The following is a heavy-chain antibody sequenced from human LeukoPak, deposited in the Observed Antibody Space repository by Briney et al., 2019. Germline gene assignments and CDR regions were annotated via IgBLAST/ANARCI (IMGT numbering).Heavy chain of an antibody. CDR1: GFTFSSYE. D-gene: IGHD2-15*01. Sequence: GGSLRLSCAASGFTFSSYEMNWVRQAPGKGLEWVSYISSSGSTIYYADSVNGRFTISRDNAKNSLYLQMNSLRAEDTAIYYCARDSGCSGGSCYPYYDYWGQGTLVTVSS. J-gene: IGHJ4*02. CDR3: ARDSGCSGGSCYPYYDY. V-gene: IGHV3-48*03. CDR2: ISSSGSTI.